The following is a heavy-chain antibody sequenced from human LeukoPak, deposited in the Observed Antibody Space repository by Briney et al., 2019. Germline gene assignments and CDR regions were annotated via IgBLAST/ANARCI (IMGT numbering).Heavy chain of an antibody. V-gene: IGHV3-11*04. CDR3: ARALDVVVGPAPSDALDL. CDR1: GFTFSDYY. D-gene: IGHD2-15*01. Sequence: GGSLRLSCAASGFTFSDYYINWIRQAPGRGLEWGSAISSSGSAIFYEESVSGRFTISRDNAKNSLFLQMHSMRADDTAVYYCARALDVVVGPAPSDALDLWGQGTTVTVS. CDR2: ISSSGSAI. J-gene: IGHJ3*01.